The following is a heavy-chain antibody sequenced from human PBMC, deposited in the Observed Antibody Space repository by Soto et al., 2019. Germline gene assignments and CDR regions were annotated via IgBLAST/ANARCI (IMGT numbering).Heavy chain of an antibody. D-gene: IGHD4-4*01. CDR2: ISGSLGYV. J-gene: IGHJ4*02. Sequence: EVQLVESGGGLVKPGGSLRLSCAASGFIFSTYSMHWVRQAPGKGLEWVSSISGSLGYVHYAAAVKGRFTVSRDNIGSSIYLQMNSLRAEDTAVYYCAREGVNNYNTYNLDNWGLGTLVTVSS. CDR1: GFIFSTYS. V-gene: IGHV3-21*01. CDR3: AREGVNNYNTYNLDN.